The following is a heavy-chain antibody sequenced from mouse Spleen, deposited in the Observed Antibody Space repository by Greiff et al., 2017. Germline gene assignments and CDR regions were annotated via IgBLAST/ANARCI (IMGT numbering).Heavy chain of an antibody. J-gene: IGHJ2*01. D-gene: IGHD1-1*01. CDR3: ARRGYYGSSYFDY. CDR1: GFTFSSYA. CDR2: ISSGGSYT. V-gene: IGHV5-9-1*01. Sequence: EVKLVESGGGLVKPGGSLKLSCAASGFTFSSYAMSWVRQTPEKRLEWVATISSGGSYTYYPDSVKGRFTISRDNAKNTLYLQMSSLRSEDTAMYYCARRGYYGSSYFDYWGQGTTLTVSS.